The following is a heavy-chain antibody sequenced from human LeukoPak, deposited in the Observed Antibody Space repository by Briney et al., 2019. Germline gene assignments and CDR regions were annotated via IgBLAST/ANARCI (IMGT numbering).Heavy chain of an antibody. CDR3: ARDLRGFDP. Sequence: SETLSLTCTVSGGSISSYYWSWIRQPPGKGLEWIGYIYYSGSTNYNPSLKSRVTISADTSKNQFSLKLSSVTAADTAVYYCARDLRGFDPWGQGTLVTVSS. V-gene: IGHV4-59*01. CDR1: GGSISSYY. CDR2: IYYSGST. J-gene: IGHJ5*02.